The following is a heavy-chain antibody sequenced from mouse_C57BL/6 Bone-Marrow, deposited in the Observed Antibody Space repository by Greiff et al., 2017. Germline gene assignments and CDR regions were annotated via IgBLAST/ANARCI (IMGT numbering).Heavy chain of an antibody. CDR2: IWSGGST. V-gene: IGHV2-2*01. J-gene: IGHJ3*01. CDR3: ARGDSSGSWFAY. D-gene: IGHD3-2*02. Sequence: VQLQQSGPGLVQPSQSLSITCTVSGFSLTSYGVHWVRQSPGKGLEWLGVIWSGGSTDYNAAFISRLSISKDNSKSQVFFKMNSLQADDTAIYCCARGDSSGSWFAYWGQGTLVTVSA. CDR1: GFSLTSYG.